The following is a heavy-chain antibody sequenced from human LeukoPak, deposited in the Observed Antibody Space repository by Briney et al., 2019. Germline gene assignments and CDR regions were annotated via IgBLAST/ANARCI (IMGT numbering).Heavy chain of an antibody. J-gene: IGHJ4*02. CDR3: ARVSYYEWVY. CDR2: ISSSGSTI. V-gene: IGHV3-48*03. Sequence: GGSLRLSCAASGFTFSSYEMNWVRQAPGKGLEWVSYISSSGSTIYYADSVKGRFTISRDNAKNSLYLQMNSLRAEDTAVYYCARVSYYEWVYWGQGTLVTVSS. D-gene: IGHD3-22*01. CDR1: GFTFSSYE.